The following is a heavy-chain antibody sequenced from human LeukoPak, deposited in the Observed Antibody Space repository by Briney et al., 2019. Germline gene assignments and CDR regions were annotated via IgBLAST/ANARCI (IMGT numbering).Heavy chain of an antibody. D-gene: IGHD3-10*01. Sequence: GASVKVSCKASGYTFTGYYMHWVRQAPGRGLEWMGWINPNSGGTNYAQKFQGRVTMTRDTSISTAYMELSRLRSDDTAVYYCARGMVRGVIQRGPIDYWGQGTLVTVSS. J-gene: IGHJ4*02. CDR1: GYTFTGYY. CDR3: ARGMVRGVIQRGPIDY. V-gene: IGHV1-2*02. CDR2: INPNSGGT.